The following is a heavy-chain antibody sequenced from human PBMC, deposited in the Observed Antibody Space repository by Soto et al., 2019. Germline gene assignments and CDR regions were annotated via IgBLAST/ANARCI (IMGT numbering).Heavy chain of an antibody. CDR2: IKQDGSEK. V-gene: IGHV3-7*01. CDR3: AKDRVVVTAIPSCNYYYYGMDV. J-gene: IGHJ6*02. Sequence: GGSLRLSCAASGFTFSMYWMTWVRQAPGKGLEWVANIKQDGSEKYYVDSVKGRFTISRDNAKNTLYLQMNSLRAEDTAVYYCAKDRVVVTAIPSCNYYYYGMDVWGQGTTVTVSS. D-gene: IGHD2-21*02. CDR1: GFTFSMYW.